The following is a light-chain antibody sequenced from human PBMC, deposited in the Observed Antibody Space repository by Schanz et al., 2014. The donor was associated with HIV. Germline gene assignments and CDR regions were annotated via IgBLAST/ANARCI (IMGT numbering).Light chain of an antibody. V-gene: IGKV3-15*01. CDR2: RVS. J-gene: IGKJ1*01. CDR3: QQYNNWPSV. Sequence: EIVMTQSPATLSVSPGDTVTLSCRASQSVSSMLDWFQQKPGQAPRLLIYRVSTRATGMPARFSASGSGTEFTLTISSLQSEDFAVYYCQQYNNWPSVFGQGTKVEIK. CDR1: QSVSSM.